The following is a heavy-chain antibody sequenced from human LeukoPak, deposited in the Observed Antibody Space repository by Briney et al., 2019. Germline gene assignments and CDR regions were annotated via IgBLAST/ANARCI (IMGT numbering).Heavy chain of an antibody. D-gene: IGHD3-16*01. CDR2: INHSGST. J-gene: IGHJ4*02. Sequence: SETLSLTCAVYGGSFSGYYWSWIRQPPGKGLEWIGGINHSGSTNYNPSLKSRVTISVDTSKNQFSLKLSSVTAADTAVYYCARIRYDYVWGSRPPGHFDYWGQGTLVTVSS. CDR3: ARIRYDYVWGSRPPGHFDY. CDR1: GGSFSGYY. V-gene: IGHV4-34*01.